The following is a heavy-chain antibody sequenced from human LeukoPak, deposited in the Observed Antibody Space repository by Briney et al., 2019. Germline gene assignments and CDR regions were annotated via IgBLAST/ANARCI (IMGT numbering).Heavy chain of an antibody. CDR1: GYGFTDYY. J-gene: IGHJ5*02. V-gene: IGHV1-2*02. CDR2: INTKSGRT. D-gene: IGHD3-3*01. CDR3: ARADFIDAGPYLIGP. Sequence: ASVKVSCKTSGYGFTDYYIHWVRQAPGQGLEWMGWINTKSGRTSSARKFQGRVTMTRDPSITTVYMDMAWLTSDDTAIYFCARADFIDAGPYLIGPWGQGTLATVSS.